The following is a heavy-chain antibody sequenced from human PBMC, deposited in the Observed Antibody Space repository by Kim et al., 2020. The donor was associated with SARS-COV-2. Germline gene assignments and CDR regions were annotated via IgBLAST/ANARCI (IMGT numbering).Heavy chain of an antibody. V-gene: IGHV3-23*01. CDR2: ISGSGGST. J-gene: IGHJ4*02. D-gene: IGHD3-22*01. CDR3: AKDSGSTLKWFRSDY. Sequence: GGSLRLSCAASGFTFSSYAMSWVRQAPGKGLEWVSAISGSGGSTYYADSVKGRFTISRDNSKNTLYLQMNSLRAEDTAVYYCAKDSGSTLKWFRSDYWGQGTLVTVSS. CDR1: GFTFSSYA.